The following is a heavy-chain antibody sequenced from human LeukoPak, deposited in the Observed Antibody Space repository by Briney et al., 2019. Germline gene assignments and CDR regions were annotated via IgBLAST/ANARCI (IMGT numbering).Heavy chain of an antibody. Sequence: PSGTLSLTCTVSGGSISSGGYYWSWIRQHPGKGLEWIGYIYYSGSTYYNPSLKSRVTISVDTSKNQFSLKLSSVTAADTAVYYCATRPLSGYSFDYWGQGTLVTVSS. V-gene: IGHV4-31*03. CDR3: ATRPLSGYSFDY. D-gene: IGHD3-22*01. CDR1: GGSISSGGYY. J-gene: IGHJ4*02. CDR2: IYYSGST.